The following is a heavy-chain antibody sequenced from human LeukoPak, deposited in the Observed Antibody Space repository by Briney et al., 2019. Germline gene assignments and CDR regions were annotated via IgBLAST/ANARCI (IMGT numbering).Heavy chain of an antibody. CDR2: INHSGST. Sequence: SSETLSLTCAVYGGSFSGYYWSWIRQPPGKGLEWIGEINHSGSTNYNPSLKSQVTISVDTSKNQFSLKLSSVTAADTAVYYCARGKKYYYDSSGYYYYFDYWGQGTLVTVSS. V-gene: IGHV4-34*01. CDR1: GGSFSGYY. D-gene: IGHD3-22*01. CDR3: ARGKKYYYDSSGYYYYFDY. J-gene: IGHJ4*02.